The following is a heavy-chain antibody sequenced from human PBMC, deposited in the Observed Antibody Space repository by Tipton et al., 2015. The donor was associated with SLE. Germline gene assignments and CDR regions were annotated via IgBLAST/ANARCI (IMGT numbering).Heavy chain of an antibody. V-gene: IGHV3-74*01. CDR2: IHPDGTYT. J-gene: IGHJ4*02. Sequence: SLRLSCAASGFTFSTYWMLWVRQAPGKGLVWVSRIHPDGTYTNYADSVKGRFTISRDNAKNTLFLQMNSLRAEDTAVYYCARDRCCHHFDSWGQGSLVTVSS. D-gene: IGHD4/OR15-4a*01. CDR3: ARDRCCHHFDS. CDR1: GFTFSTYW.